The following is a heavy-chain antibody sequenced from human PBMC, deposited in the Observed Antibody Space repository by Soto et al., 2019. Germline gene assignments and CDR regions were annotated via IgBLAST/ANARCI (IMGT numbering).Heavy chain of an antibody. CDR3: AKDHVYGSGPGDY. CDR1: GFTFSSYG. J-gene: IGHJ4*02. V-gene: IGHV3-30*18. CDR2: ISYDGSNK. Sequence: GGSLRLSCAASGFTFSSYGMHWVRQAPGKGLEWVAVISYDGSNKYYADSVKGRFTISRDNSKNTLYLQMNSLRAEDTAVYYCAKDHVYGSGPGDYWGQGTLVTVSS. D-gene: IGHD3-10*01.